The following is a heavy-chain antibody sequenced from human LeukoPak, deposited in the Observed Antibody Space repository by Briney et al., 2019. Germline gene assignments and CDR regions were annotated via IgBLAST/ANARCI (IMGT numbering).Heavy chain of an antibody. D-gene: IGHD3-3*01. CDR3: ARGRSATIFGVVTANWFDP. V-gene: IGHV4-34*01. CDR1: GGSFSGYY. Sequence: PSETLSLTCAVYGGSFSGYYWSWIRQPPGKGLEWIGEINHSGSTNYNPSLKSRVTISVDTSKNQFSLKLSSVTAADTAVYYCARGRSATIFGVVTANWFDPWGQGTLVTVSS. CDR2: INHSGST. J-gene: IGHJ5*02.